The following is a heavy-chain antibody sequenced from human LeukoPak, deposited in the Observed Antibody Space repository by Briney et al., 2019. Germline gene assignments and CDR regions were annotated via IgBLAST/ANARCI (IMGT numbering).Heavy chain of an antibody. V-gene: IGHV3-23*01. CDR2: ISGSGGST. Sequence: GGSLRLSCAASGFTFSSYAMSWVRQAPGKGLEWVSAISGSGGSTYYADSVKGRFTISRDNSKNTLYLQMNSLRAEDTAIYYCAKEGRYYETRGPIDYWGQGTLVTVSS. CDR3: AKEGRYYETRGPIDY. D-gene: IGHD3-22*01. CDR1: GFTFSSYA. J-gene: IGHJ4*02.